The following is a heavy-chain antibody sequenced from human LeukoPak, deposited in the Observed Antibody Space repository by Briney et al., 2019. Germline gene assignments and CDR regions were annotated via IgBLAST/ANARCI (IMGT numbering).Heavy chain of an antibody. CDR2: IYYAGST. CDR3: ARGAYYYDSSGYYWGVFDY. D-gene: IGHD3-22*01. V-gene: IGHV4-59*01. CDR1: GGSISTYY. J-gene: IGHJ4*02. Sequence: SETLSLTCTVSGGSISTYYWRWIRQPPGKGLEWIGYIYYAGSTSYNPSLKSRDTMSLDASKNQFSLELNSVTPADTAVYYCARGAYYYDSSGYYWGVFDYWGQGTLVTVSS.